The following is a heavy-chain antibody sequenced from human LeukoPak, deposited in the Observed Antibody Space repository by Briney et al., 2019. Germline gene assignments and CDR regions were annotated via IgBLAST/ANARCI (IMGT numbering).Heavy chain of an antibody. CDR2: INPSGGST. V-gene: IGHV1-46*01. D-gene: IGHD3-22*01. CDR1: GSPFTSYY. J-gene: IGHJ4*02. CDR3: ASESARRVAGSSGYSY. Sequence: ASVKFSSKASGSPFTSYYMHWVRQAPGQGLEWMGIINPSGGSTSYAQKFQGRVTMTRDTSTSTVYMELSSLRSEDTAVYYCASESARRVAGSSGYSYWGQGTLVTVSS.